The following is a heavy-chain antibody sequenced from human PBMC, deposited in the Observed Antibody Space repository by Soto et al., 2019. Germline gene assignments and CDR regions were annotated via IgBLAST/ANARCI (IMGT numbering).Heavy chain of an antibody. CDR3: ARDIAAPGFYYYYGMDV. J-gene: IGHJ6*02. D-gene: IGHD6-6*01. Sequence: SVKVSCKASGGTFSSYAISWVRQAPGQGLEWMGGIIPIFGTANYAQKFQGRVTITADKSTSTAYMELSSLRSEDTAVYYCARDIAAPGFYYYYGMDVWGQGTTVTVSS. CDR2: IIPIFGTA. V-gene: IGHV1-69*06. CDR1: GGTFSSYA.